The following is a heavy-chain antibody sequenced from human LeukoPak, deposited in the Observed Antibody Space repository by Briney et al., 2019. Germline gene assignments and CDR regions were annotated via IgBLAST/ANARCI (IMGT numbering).Heavy chain of an antibody. Sequence: GGSLRLSCAASGFTFSTYSMNWVRQAPGKGLEWVSSISSSSSYICYADSVKGRFTISRDNAKNSLYLQMNSLRAEDTAVSYCARDGGLEDDFWSRRLDYWGQGTLVTVSS. J-gene: IGHJ4*02. V-gene: IGHV3-21*01. CDR3: ARDGGLEDDFWSRRLDY. CDR1: GFTFSTYS. CDR2: ISSSSSYI. D-gene: IGHD3-3*01.